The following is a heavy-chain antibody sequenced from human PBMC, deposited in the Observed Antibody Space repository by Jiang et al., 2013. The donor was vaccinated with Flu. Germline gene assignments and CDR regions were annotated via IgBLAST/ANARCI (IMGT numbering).Heavy chain of an antibody. J-gene: IGHJ6*02. CDR2: IYHSGST. Sequence: SGGSISSSNWWSWVRQPPGKGLEWIGEIYHSGSTNYNPSLKSRVTISVDKSKNQFSLKLSSVTAADTAVYYCARANLAVAGHGAGPGWEDYYYYGMDVWGQGTTVTVS. D-gene: IGHD6-19*01. V-gene: IGHV4-4*02. CDR1: GGSISSSNW. CDR3: ARANLAVAGHGAGPGWEDYYYYGMDV.